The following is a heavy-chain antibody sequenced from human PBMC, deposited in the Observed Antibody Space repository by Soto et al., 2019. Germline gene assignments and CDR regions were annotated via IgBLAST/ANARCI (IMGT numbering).Heavy chain of an antibody. D-gene: IGHD3-22*01. V-gene: IGHV5-51*01. CDR2: IYPGDSDT. CDR3: ARSIPYYYDSSGPGYYFDY. CDR1: GYSFTSYW. J-gene: IGHJ4*02. Sequence: GESLKISCKGSGYSFTSYWIGWVRQMPGKGLEWMGIIYPGDSDTRYSPSFQGQVTISADKSISTAYLQWSSLKASDTAMYYCARSIPYYYDSSGPGYYFDYWGQGTLVTVSS.